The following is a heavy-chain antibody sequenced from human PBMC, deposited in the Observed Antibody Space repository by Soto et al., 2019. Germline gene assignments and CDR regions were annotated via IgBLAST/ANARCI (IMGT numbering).Heavy chain of an antibody. J-gene: IGHJ3*02. V-gene: IGHV4-59*01. CDR1: GGSISSYY. D-gene: IGHD2-2*01. Sequence: QVQLQESGPGLVKPSETLSLTCTVSGGSISSYYWSRIRQPPGKGLEWIGYIYYSGSTTYTPSLKMRVALTINAYKSQCSLKLRSVTAADAALYYCARVLSYQRRTQYCTSTSCYSAFDIWGQGTMVTVSS. CDR3: ARVLSYQRRTQYCTSTSCYSAFDI. CDR2: IYYSGST.